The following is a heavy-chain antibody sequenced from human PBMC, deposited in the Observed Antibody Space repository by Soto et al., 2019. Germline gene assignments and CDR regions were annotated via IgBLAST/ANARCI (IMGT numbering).Heavy chain of an antibody. CDR3: ARGGGGDDYGANYGMDV. J-gene: IGHJ6*02. D-gene: IGHD4-17*01. CDR2: INSDGSST. CDR1: GFTLSMYS. V-gene: IGHV3-74*01. Sequence: EVQLVESGGGLVQPGGSLRLSCAASGFTLSMYSMHWVRQAPGKGLVWVSRINSDGSSTSYADSVKGGFIISRNNAKNTLYLQMRRMRAEDTAVYYGARGGGGDDYGANYGMDVWGQGTTVTVSS.